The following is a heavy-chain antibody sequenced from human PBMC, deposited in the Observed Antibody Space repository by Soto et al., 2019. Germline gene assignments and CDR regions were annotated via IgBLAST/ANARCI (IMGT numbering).Heavy chain of an antibody. Sequence: GGSLRLSCTASGFTFSDSWMTWVRQAPGKGLEWVARIKPDESEKKYADSVKGRFSISRDNAKNSMYSQMDSLRGEDTAVYYCVRGGSNYASWGQGTLVTVSS. J-gene: IGHJ5*02. CDR1: GFTFSDSW. CDR3: VRGGSNYAS. D-gene: IGHD4-4*01. V-gene: IGHV3-7*01. CDR2: IKPDESEK.